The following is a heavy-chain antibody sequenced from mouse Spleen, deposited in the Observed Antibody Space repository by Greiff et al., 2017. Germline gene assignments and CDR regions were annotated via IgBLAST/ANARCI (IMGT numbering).Heavy chain of an antibody. V-gene: IGHV7-3*01. D-gene: IGHD1-1*01. CDR2: IRNKANGYTT. CDR3: AREDGSSPEAMDY. Sequence: EVKVVESGGGLVQPGGSLSLSCAASGFTFTDYYMSWVRQPPGKALAWLGFIRNKANGYTTEYSATVKGRFTISRDNSQSVLYLQMNALRAEDSATYYCAREDGSSPEAMDYWGQGTSGTVSS. CDR1: GFTFTDYY. J-gene: IGHJ4*01.